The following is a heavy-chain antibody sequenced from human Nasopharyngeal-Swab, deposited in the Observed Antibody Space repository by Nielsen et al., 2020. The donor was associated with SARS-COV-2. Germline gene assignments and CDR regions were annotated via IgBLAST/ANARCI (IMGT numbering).Heavy chain of an antibody. CDR1: GFTFSGYA. Sequence: GESLKISCSASGFTFSGYAMHWVRQPPGKGPEYLSAISNNAVSTSYADSVKGRFTISRDNSKNTLYLQMSGLRDEDTAIYYCHLSSGYDGYINYWGQGTLVTVSS. D-gene: IGHD3-22*01. CDR2: ISNNAVST. J-gene: IGHJ4*02. CDR3: HLSSGYDGYINY. V-gene: IGHV3-64D*06.